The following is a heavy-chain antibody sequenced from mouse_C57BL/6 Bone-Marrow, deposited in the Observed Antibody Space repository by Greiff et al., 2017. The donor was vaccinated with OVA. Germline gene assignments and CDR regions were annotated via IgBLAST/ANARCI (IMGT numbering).Heavy chain of an antibody. CDR1: GYTFTSYW. CDR3: ARSDYDWAMDY. CDR2: IDPSDSYT. D-gene: IGHD2-4*01. V-gene: IGHV1-59*01. J-gene: IGHJ4*01. Sequence: QVQLQQSGAELVRPGTSVKLSCKASGYTFTSYWMHWVKQRPGQGLEWIGVIDPSDSYTNYNQKFKGKATLTVDTSSSTAYMQLSSLTSEDSAVDYCARSDYDWAMDYWGQGTSVTVSS.